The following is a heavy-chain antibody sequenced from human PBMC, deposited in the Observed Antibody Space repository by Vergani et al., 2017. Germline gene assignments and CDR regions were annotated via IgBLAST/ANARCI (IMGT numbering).Heavy chain of an antibody. Sequence: QLQLQESGPGLVKPSETLSLTCAVSGVSIKSRSYYWGWIRQSPGKGQEWIGSIYDNGNTYYNPSLKSRVAISVDTSKNQVSLNLGSVTAADTAVYYCARNRAIELAGRMHYYYAIDVWAQGTTVTVSS. J-gene: IGHJ6*02. CDR3: ARNRAIELAGRMHYYYAIDV. D-gene: IGHD5-24*01. CDR1: GVSIKSRSYY. CDR2: IYDNGNT. V-gene: IGHV4-39*01.